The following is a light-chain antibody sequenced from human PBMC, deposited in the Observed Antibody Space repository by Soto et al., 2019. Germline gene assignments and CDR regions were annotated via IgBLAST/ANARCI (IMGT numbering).Light chain of an antibody. Sequence: VVLTQSPGTLSLSGGERATLSCRASERIYSAYLGWYQQKPGQAPRLLIYGTSSGATGIPDRFSGSGSGTDFTLTISRLEPEDFAVYYCQQYGKSPITFGQGTRLEIK. V-gene: IGKV3-20*01. J-gene: IGKJ5*01. CDR3: QQYGKSPIT. CDR2: GTS. CDR1: ERIYSAY.